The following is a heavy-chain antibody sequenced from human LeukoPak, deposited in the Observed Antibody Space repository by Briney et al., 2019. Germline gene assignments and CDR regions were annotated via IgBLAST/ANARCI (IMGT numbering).Heavy chain of an antibody. CDR1: GFTLSSYW. Sequence: GGSLRLSCAASGFTLSSYWMHWVRQAPGKGLVWVSRINSDGSSTSYADSVKGRFTISRDNAKDTLYLQMNSLRAEDTAVYYCARDRGPRTGFMVREAYDYWGQGTLVTVSS. D-gene: IGHD3-10*01. CDR2: INSDGSST. V-gene: IGHV3-74*01. J-gene: IGHJ4*02. CDR3: ARDRGPRTGFMVREAYDY.